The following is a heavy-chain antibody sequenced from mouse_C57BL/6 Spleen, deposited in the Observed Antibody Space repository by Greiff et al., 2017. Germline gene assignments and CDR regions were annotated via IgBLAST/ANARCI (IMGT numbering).Heavy chain of an antibody. J-gene: IGHJ4*01. CDR3: ARGYDPYSNLRYAMDY. CDR1: GFTFSDYY. CDR2: INYDGSST. Sequence: EVKVVESEGGLVQPGSSMKLSCTASGFTFSDYYMAWVRQVPEKGLEWVANINYDGSSTYYLDSLKSRFIISRDNAKNILYLQMSSLKSEDTATYYCARGYDPYSNLRYAMDYWGQGTSVTVSS. V-gene: IGHV5-16*01. D-gene: IGHD2-5*01.